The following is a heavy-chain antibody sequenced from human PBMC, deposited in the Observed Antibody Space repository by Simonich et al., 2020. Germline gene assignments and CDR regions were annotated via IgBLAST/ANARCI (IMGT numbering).Heavy chain of an antibody. J-gene: IGHJ3*02. V-gene: IGHV1-18*01. Sequence: QVQLVQSGAEVKKPGASVKVSCKASGYTFTSYGISWVRQAPGQGLEWMGWVSADNGNTNKEQKIKGRGTMTTDTATSTAYMERRSLRSDDTAVYYCARSTTGTTAFDIWGQGTMVTVSS. CDR2: VSADNGNT. D-gene: IGHD1-1*01. CDR3: ARSTTGTTAFDI. CDR1: GYTFTSYG.